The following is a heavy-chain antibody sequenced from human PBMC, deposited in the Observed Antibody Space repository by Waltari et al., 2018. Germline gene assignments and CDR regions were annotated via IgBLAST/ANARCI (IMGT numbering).Heavy chain of an antibody. D-gene: IGHD3-22*01. V-gene: IGHV4-59*01. CDR2: IYYSGST. CDR1: GGSISSYY. Sequence: QVQLQESGPGLVKPSETLSLTCTVSGGSISSYYWSWIRPPPGKGLEGIGYIYYSGSTNYNPSLKSRVTRSVDTSKNQFSLKLSSVTAADTAVYYCARGGFDSSGYYSHLIWSDYWGQGTLVTVSS. CDR3: ARGGFDSSGYYSHLIWSDY. J-gene: IGHJ4*02.